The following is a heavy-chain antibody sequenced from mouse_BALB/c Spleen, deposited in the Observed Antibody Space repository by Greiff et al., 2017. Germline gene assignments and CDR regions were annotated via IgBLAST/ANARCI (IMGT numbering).Heavy chain of an antibody. Sequence: EVQGVESGGGLVKPGGSLKLSCAASGFTFSDYYMYWVRQTPEKRLEWVATISDGGSYTYYPDSVKGRFTISRDNAKTNLYLQMSSLKSEDTAMYYCASDLTGTYAIDYWGQGTSVTVSS. D-gene: IGHD4-1*01. CDR2: ISDGGSYT. CDR1: GFTFSDYY. CDR3: ASDLTGTYAIDY. V-gene: IGHV5-4*02. J-gene: IGHJ4*01.